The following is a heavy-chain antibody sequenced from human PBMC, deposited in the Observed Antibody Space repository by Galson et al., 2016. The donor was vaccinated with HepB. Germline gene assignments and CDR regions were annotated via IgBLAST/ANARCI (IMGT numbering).Heavy chain of an antibody. Sequence: SLRLSCAASGFTFSSYAMSWVRQAPGKGLEWDSSISGTGGSSYHADSVRGRFTISRDNSKNTLYLQMNSLRAEDTAVYYYARVLIQYNSWYFDLWGRGTLVTVSS. CDR1: GFTFSSYA. D-gene: IGHD1-1*01. CDR2: ISGTGGSS. J-gene: IGHJ2*01. V-gene: IGHV3-23*01. CDR3: ARVLIQYNSWYFDL.